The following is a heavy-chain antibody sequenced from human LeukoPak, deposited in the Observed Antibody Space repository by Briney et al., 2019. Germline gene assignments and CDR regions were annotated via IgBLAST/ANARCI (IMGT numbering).Heavy chain of an antibody. CDR2: IYYTGST. V-gene: IGHV4-59*08. Sequence: SEALSVTCIVSGGSISSYYGSWIRQPPGKGLEWIGYIYYTGSTNYNPSLKSRVTISVDTSKNQLSLKLRSVTAADTAVYYCARQDSGTYLNPLDIWGQGTVVTVSS. CDR1: GGSISSYY. CDR3: ARQDSGTYLNPLDI. D-gene: IGHD1-26*01. J-gene: IGHJ3*02.